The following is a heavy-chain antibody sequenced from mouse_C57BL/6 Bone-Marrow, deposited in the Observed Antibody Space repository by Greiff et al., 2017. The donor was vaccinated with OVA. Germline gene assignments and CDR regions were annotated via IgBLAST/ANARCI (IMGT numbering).Heavy chain of an antibody. CDR3: ARRAQLSVAMDD. D-gene: IGHD3-1*01. CDR1: GYAFSSSW. Sequence: QVQLQQSGPELVKPGASVKISCKASGYAFSSSWMNWVKQRPGKGLEWIGRIYPGDGDTNYNGKFKGKATLTAVKSSSTAYMQLSSLTSEDSAVYFCARRAQLSVAMDDWGQGTSVTVSS. V-gene: IGHV1-82*01. CDR2: IYPGDGDT. J-gene: IGHJ4*01.